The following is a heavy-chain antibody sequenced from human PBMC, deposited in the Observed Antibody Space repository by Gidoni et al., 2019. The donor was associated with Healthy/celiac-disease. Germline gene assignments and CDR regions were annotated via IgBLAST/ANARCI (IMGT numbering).Heavy chain of an antibody. Sequence: EVQLVESGGGLVQPGGSLRFSCAASGFTFSSYSMNWVRQAPGKGLEWVSYISSSSSTIYYADSVKGRFTISRDNAKNSLYLQMNSLRAEDTAVYYCARYEGYERGTGFDYWGQGTLVTVSS. CDR3: ARYEGYERGTGFDY. V-gene: IGHV3-48*01. J-gene: IGHJ4*02. CDR2: ISSSSSTI. CDR1: GFTFSSYS. D-gene: IGHD3-16*01.